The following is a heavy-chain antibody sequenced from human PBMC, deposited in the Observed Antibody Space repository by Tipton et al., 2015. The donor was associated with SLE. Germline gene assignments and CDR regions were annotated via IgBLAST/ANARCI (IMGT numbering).Heavy chain of an antibody. Sequence: SLRLSCAASGFTFSDYYISWIRQAPGKGLECISYTSSSGTTIKYADSVKGRFTISRDNAKNSLFLQMNSLRAEDTAVYYCARPDSPGYSSSNAFDIWGQGTMVTVSS. CDR3: ARPDSPGYSSSNAFDI. V-gene: IGHV3-11*04. D-gene: IGHD6-13*01. CDR2: TSSSGTTI. J-gene: IGHJ3*02. CDR1: GFTFSDYY.